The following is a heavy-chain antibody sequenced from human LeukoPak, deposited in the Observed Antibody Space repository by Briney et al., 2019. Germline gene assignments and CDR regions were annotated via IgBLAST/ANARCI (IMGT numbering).Heavy chain of an antibody. Sequence: ASETLSLTCTVSGGSISNSSFYWGWIRQPPGKGLEWIGNIYYRGSTYYNSSLKSRVSISVDTSKNYFSLKVSSVTAADTAVYYCARLFLRFGEFSLDYWGQGTLVTVSS. CDR3: ARLFLRFGEFSLDY. V-gene: IGHV4-39*02. CDR1: GGSISNSSFY. J-gene: IGHJ4*02. CDR2: IYYRGST. D-gene: IGHD3-10*01.